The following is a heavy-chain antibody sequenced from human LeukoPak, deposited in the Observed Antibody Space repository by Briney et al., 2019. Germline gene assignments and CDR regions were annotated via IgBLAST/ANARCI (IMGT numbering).Heavy chain of an antibody. CDR1: GGSISSYY. J-gene: IGHJ3*02. Sequence: NPSETLSLTCTVSGGSISSYYWSWIRQPPGKGLEWIGYIYYSGSTNYNPSLKSRVTISVDTSKNQFSLKLSSVTAADTAVYYCARDGDNSSGYAFDIWGQGTMVTVSS. V-gene: IGHV4-59*01. CDR2: IYYSGST. D-gene: IGHD6-25*01. CDR3: ARDGDNSSGYAFDI.